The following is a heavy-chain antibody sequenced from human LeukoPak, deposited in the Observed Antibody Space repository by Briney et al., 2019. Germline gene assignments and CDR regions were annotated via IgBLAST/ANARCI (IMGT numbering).Heavy chain of an antibody. V-gene: IGHV3-7*01. D-gene: IGHD3-16*01. CDR2: MNQDGSAK. Sequence: GGSLRLSCAASGFTFDDYGMSWVRQAPGKGLEWVANMNQDGSAKGYVDSVKGRFTISRDNARNSLYLQMSSLRPEDTAVYYCATYTHWVAGDVWGQGTTVTVPS. CDR3: ATYTHWVAGDV. CDR1: GFTFDDYG. J-gene: IGHJ6*02.